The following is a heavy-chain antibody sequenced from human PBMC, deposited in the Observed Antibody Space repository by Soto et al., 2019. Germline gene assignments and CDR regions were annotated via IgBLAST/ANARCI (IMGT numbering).Heavy chain of an antibody. CDR2: ISGGSETT. CDR3: AKGGGGYSSTLGLRGDVS. V-gene: IGHV3-23*01. Sequence: EVQLLESGGGLVQPGGSLRLSCAASGFTFFNQALSWVRQAPGRGLQWVSAISGGSETTSYADSVKGRFTISRDNSRNTLYLQMNSLRAEDTGVYFCAKGGGGYSSTLGLRGDVSWGQGTLVTVSS. D-gene: IGHD6-13*01. J-gene: IGHJ5*02. CDR1: GFTFFNQA.